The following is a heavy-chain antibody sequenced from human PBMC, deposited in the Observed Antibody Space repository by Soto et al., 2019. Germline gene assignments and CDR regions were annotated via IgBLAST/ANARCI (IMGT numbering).Heavy chain of an antibody. CDR3: ARDGKQLVEGGYYYYMDV. CDR2: IYYSGST. CDR1: GGSISSGGYY. D-gene: IGHD6-6*01. J-gene: IGHJ6*03. V-gene: IGHV4-31*03. Sequence: PAETLSLTCTVSGGSISSGGYYWSWIRQHPGKGLEWIGYIYYSGSTYYNPSLKSRVTISVDTSKNQFSLKLSSVTAADTAVYYCARDGKQLVEGGYYYYMDVWGKGTTVTVSS.